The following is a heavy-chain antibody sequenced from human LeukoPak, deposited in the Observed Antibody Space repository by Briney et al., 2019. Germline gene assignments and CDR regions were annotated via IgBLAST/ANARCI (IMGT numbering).Heavy chain of an antibody. J-gene: IGHJ4*02. V-gene: IGHV4-39*07. CDR1: GGSISSSSYY. CDR3: SREKADGSGSYWRPPSPSHFDS. CDR2: IYYTGNT. D-gene: IGHD3-10*01. Sequence: SETLSLTCTVSGGSISSSSYYWGWIRQPPGKGLEWIGSIYYTGNTYYNPSLKSRLTISIDTSKKQFSLEVSSVTAADTAVYFCSREKADGSGSYWRPPSPSHFDSWGQGTLVTVSS.